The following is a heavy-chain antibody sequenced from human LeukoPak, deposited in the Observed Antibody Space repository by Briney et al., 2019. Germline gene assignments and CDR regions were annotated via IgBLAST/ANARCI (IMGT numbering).Heavy chain of an antibody. V-gene: IGHV1-2*06. CDR1: GYTFTGYY. Sequence: ASVKVSCKASGYTFTGYYMHWVRQAPGQGLEWMGRINPTSGGTNYAQKFQGRVTMTRDTSISTAYMELSRLRSDDTAVYYCARGSSRWLQYVDYWGQGTLVTVSS. D-gene: IGHD5-24*01. CDR3: ARGSSRWLQYVDY. J-gene: IGHJ4*02. CDR2: INPTSGGT.